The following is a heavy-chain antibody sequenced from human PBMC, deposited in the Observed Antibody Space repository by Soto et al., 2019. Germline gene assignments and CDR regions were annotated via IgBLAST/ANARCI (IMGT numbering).Heavy chain of an antibody. D-gene: IGHD3-16*01. CDR2: ISHDGSNK. CDR3: ATRGFTGQFDD. V-gene: IGHV3-30*03. Sequence: QVQLVESGGGVGQPGRSLRLSCAASGFTFSSYGMHWVRQAPGKGLEWVAVISHDGSNKYYADSVKGRFTISRDNSKNTLYLQMNSLRVEDTAVYYCATRGFTGQFDDWGQGTLVTVSS. J-gene: IGHJ4*02. CDR1: GFTFSSYG.